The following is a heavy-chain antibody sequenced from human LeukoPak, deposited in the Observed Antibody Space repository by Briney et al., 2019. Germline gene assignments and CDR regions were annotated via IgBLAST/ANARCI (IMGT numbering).Heavy chain of an antibody. CDR3: ARSWGLLYFDY. D-gene: IGHD1-26*01. CDR1: GFTFSNYA. Sequence: GGSLRLSCAAPGFTFSNYAMHWVRQAPGKGLEWVAVISYDGSNKYYADSVTGRFTISRDNSKNTLYLQLNSLRAEETAVYFCARSWGLLYFDYWGQGTLVTVSS. V-gene: IGHV3-30-3*01. J-gene: IGHJ4*02. CDR2: ISYDGSNK.